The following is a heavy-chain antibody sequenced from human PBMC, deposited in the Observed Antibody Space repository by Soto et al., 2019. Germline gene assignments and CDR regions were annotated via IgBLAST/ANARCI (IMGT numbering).Heavy chain of an antibody. J-gene: IGHJ3*02. D-gene: IGHD6-13*01. CDR1: GFTFSSYA. CDR3: AKDRNGYSSSWYRLDDI. Sequence: GGSLRLSCAASGFTFSSYAMSWVRQAPGKGLEWVSAISGSGGSTYYADSVKGRFTISRDNSKNTLYLQMNSLRAEDTAVYYCAKDRNGYSSSWYRLDDIWGQGTMVTVSS. V-gene: IGHV3-23*01. CDR2: ISGSGGST.